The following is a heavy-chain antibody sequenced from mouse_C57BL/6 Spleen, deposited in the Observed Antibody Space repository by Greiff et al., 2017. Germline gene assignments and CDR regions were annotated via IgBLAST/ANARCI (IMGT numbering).Heavy chain of an antibody. CDR3: ARDSDGYPYY. D-gene: IGHD2-3*01. Sequence: EVKLVESGGGLVKPGGSLKLSCAASGFTFSSYTMSWVRQTPEKRLEWVATISGGGGNTYYPDSVKGRFTLSRDNAKNTLYLQMSSLRSEDTAVYYCARDSDGYPYYWGQGTTLTVSS. V-gene: IGHV5-9*04. CDR2: ISGGGGNT. J-gene: IGHJ2*01. CDR1: GFTFSSYT.